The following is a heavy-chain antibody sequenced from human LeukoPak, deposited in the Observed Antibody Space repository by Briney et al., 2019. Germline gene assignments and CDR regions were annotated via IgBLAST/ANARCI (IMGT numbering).Heavy chain of an antibody. D-gene: IGHD3-22*01. CDR3: ARGPNTYYYDSSGYYPP. CDR2: IYYSGST. Sequence: SETLSLTCTVSGGSISSSSYYWGWIRQPPGKGLEWIGSIYYSGSTYYNPSLKSRVTISVDTSKNQFSLKLSSVTAADTAVYYCARGPNTYYYDSSGYYPPWGQGTLVTVSS. V-gene: IGHV4-39*01. CDR1: GGSISSSSYY. J-gene: IGHJ5*02.